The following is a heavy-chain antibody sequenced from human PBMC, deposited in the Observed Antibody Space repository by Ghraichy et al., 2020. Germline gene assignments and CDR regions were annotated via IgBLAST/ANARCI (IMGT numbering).Heavy chain of an antibody. J-gene: IGHJ6*02. Sequence: SETLSLTCAVYGGSFSGYYWSWIRQPPGKGLEWIGEINHSGSTNYNPSLKSRVTISVDTSKNQFSLKLSSVTAADTAVYYCARGNDYGDYYYGMDVWGQGTTVTVSS. CDR2: INHSGST. V-gene: IGHV4-34*01. CDR3: ARGNDYGDYYYGMDV. D-gene: IGHD4-17*01. CDR1: GGSFSGYY.